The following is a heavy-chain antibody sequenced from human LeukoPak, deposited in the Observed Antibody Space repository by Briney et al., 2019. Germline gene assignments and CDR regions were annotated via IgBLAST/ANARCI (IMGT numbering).Heavy chain of an antibody. CDR2: IIPIFGTA. V-gene: IGHV1-69*13. CDR1: GGTFSSYA. CDR3: ARVSWSGYSPCFDY. J-gene: IGHJ4*02. Sequence: AASVKVSCKASGGTFSSYAISWVRQAPGQGLEWMGGIIPIFGTANYAQKFQGRVTITADESTGTAYMELSSLRSEDTAVYYCARVSWSGYSPCFDYWGQGTLVTVSS. D-gene: IGHD3-3*01.